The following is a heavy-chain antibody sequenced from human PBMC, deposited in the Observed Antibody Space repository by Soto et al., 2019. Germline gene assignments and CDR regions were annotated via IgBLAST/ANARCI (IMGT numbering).Heavy chain of an antibody. CDR2: IYYSGST. Sequence: SETLSLTCTVSGGSISSSSCYRGWIRQPPGKGLEWIGSIYYSGSTYYNPSLKSRVTISVDTSKNQFSLKLSSVTAADTAVYYCARRPSGIAAAGTPNWFDPWGQGTVVTVSS. V-gene: IGHV4-39*01. CDR3: ARRPSGIAAAGTPNWFDP. CDR1: GGSISSSSCY. D-gene: IGHD6-13*01. J-gene: IGHJ5*02.